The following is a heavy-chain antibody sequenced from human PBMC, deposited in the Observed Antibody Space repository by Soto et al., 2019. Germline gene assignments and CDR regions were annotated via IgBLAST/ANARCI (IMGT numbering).Heavy chain of an antibody. V-gene: IGHV1-8*01. CDR1: GYTFTIYD. Sequence: ASVKVSCKASGYTFTIYDINCVLQSTLQWLDWMGCMNPNSGNTGYAQKFQGRVTMTRNTSISTAYMELSSLRSEDTAVYYCAIKARDYDFWSGPTRSFYYYGMDVWGQGTTVTVSS. D-gene: IGHD3-3*01. CDR3: AIKARDYDFWSGPTRSFYYYGMDV. CDR2: MNPNSGNT. J-gene: IGHJ6*02.